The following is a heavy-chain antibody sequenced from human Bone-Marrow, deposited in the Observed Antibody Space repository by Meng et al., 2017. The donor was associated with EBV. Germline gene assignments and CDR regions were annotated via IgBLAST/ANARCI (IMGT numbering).Heavy chain of an antibody. CDR2: LIPMLGAP. J-gene: IGHJ4*02. V-gene: IGHV1-69*06. CDR3: ASESGRGYTPDY. CDR1: GGTFSSDA. Sequence: QGQLGPPGAEMNKPGSSVKVSCKTSGGTFSSDAISWVRQAPGQGLEWMGVLIPMLGAPNYAQKFQDRVTIIADKSTSIHYMELSSLRSDDTAVYYCASESGRGYTPDYWGRGALVTVSS. D-gene: IGHD3-10*01.